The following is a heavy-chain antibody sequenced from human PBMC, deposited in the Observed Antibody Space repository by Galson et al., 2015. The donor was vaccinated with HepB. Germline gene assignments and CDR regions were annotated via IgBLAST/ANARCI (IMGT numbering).Heavy chain of an antibody. V-gene: IGHV3-23*01. Sequence: SLRLSCAASGFTFSSYAMSWVRQAPGKGLEWVSAISGSGGSTYYADSVKGRFTISRDNSKNTLYLQMNSLRAEDTAVYYCAKDLNYEGVVTYFDYWGQGTLVTVSS. D-gene: IGHD1-7*01. CDR2: ISGSGGST. J-gene: IGHJ4*02. CDR1: GFTFSSYA. CDR3: AKDLNYEGVVTYFDY.